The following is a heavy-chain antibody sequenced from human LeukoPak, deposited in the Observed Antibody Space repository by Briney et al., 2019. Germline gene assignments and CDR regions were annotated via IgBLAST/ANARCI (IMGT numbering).Heavy chain of an antibody. D-gene: IGHD2-15*01. J-gene: IGHJ4*02. CDR2: IKQDGSDK. CDR3: AKDLGSYCSGGSCYGFDY. V-gene: IGHV3-7*01. CDR1: GFTFSSYW. Sequence: GGSLRLSCAASGFTFSSYWMSWVRQAPGKGLEWVANIKQDGSDKYYVDSVKGRFTISRDNAKNSLYLQMNSLRAEDTAVYYCAKDLGSYCSGGSCYGFDYWGQGTLVTVSS.